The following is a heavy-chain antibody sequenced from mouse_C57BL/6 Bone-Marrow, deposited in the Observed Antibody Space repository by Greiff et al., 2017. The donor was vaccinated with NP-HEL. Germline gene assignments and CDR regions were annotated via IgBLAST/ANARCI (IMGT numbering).Heavy chain of an antibody. Sequence: EVQLQQSGAELVRPGASVKLSCTASGFNIKDDYMHWVKQRPEQGLEWIGWIDPENGDTEYASKFQGKATITADPSSNTAYLQLSSLTSEDTAVYYCTTSRYGSPYWYFDVWGTGTTVTVSS. J-gene: IGHJ1*03. D-gene: IGHD1-1*01. CDR1: GFNIKDDY. V-gene: IGHV14-4*01. CDR2: IDPENGDT. CDR3: TTSRYGSPYWYFDV.